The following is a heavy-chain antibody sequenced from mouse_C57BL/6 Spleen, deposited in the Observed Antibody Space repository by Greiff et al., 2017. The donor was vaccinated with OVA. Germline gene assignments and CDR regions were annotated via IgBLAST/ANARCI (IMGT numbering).Heavy chain of an antibody. J-gene: IGHJ1*03. CDR3: AREGAYYSNSGGYFDV. V-gene: IGHV1-82*01. D-gene: IGHD2-5*01. CDR1: GYAFSSSW. CDR2: IYPGDGDT. Sequence: VKLQQSGPELVKPGASVKISCKASGYAFSSSWMNWVKQRPGKGLEWIGRIYPGDGDTNYNGKFKGKATLTADKSSSTAYMQLSSLTSEDSAVYFCAREGAYYSNSGGYFDVWGTGTTVTVSS.